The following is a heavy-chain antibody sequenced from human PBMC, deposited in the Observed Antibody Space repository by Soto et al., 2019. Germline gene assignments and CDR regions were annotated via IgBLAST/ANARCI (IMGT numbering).Heavy chain of an antibody. Sequence: SETLSLTCTVSGGSISSSSYYWGWIRQPPGKGLEWIGSIYYSGSTYYNPSLKSRVTISVDTSKNQFSLKLSSVTAADTAVYYCARHTEXTAMVNRVDYYYYGMDVWGQGTTVTVSS. J-gene: IGHJ6*02. CDR1: GGSISSSSYY. V-gene: IGHV4-39*01. CDR2: IYYSGST. CDR3: ARHTEXTAMVNRVDYYYYGMDV. D-gene: IGHD5-18*01.